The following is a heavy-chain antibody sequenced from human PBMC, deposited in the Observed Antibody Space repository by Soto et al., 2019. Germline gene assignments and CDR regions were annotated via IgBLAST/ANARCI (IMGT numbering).Heavy chain of an antibody. J-gene: IGHJ4*02. D-gene: IGHD4-17*01. Sequence: ASVKVSCKASGYTFTSYAMHWVRQAPGQRLEWMGWINAGNGNTKYSQKFQGRVTITRDTSASTAYMELSSLRSEDTAVYYCARDLRPSRPYGDYGACDYWGQGTLVTVSS. CDR1: GYTFTSYA. V-gene: IGHV1-3*01. CDR2: INAGNGNT. CDR3: ARDLRPSRPYGDYGACDY.